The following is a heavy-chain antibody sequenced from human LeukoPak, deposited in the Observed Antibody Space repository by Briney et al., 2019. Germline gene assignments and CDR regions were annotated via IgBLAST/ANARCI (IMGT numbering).Heavy chain of an antibody. CDR1: GFTFSSYG. Sequence: GRSLRLSCAASGFTFSSYGMHWVRQAPGKGLEWVAVIWYDGSNKYYADSVKGRFTISRDNSKNTLYLQMNSLRAEDTAVYYCAKAMVAATIWFDPWGQGTLVTVSS. J-gene: IGHJ5*02. D-gene: IGHD2-15*01. CDR2: IWYDGSNK. V-gene: IGHV3-33*06. CDR3: AKAMVAATIWFDP.